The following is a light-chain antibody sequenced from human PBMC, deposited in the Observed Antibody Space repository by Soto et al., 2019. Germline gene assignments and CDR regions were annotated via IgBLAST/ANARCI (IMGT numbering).Light chain of an antibody. J-gene: IGLJ1*01. CDR2: EVS. V-gene: IGLV2-14*01. CDR1: SSDVGGYNY. Sequence: QSALTQPASVSGSPGQSITISCTGTSSDVGGYNYVSWYQQHPGKAPKLMIYEVSNRPSGVSNRFSGSKSGNTASLTISGLQAEDEADYYCSSYPCRSTLDYVVASGTKVTVL. CDR3: SSYPCRSTLDYV.